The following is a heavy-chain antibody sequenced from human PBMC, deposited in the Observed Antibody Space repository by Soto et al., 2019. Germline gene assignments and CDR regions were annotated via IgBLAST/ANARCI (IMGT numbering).Heavy chain of an antibody. D-gene: IGHD2-2*01. V-gene: IGHV1-24*01. CDR1: GYTLTELS. J-gene: IGHJ4*02. Sequence: ASVKVSCKVSGYTLTELSMHWVRQAPGKGLEWMGGFDPEDGETIYAQKFQGRVTMTGDTSTDTAYMELSSLRSEDTAVYYCATEEYQLLYFDYWGQGTLVTVSS. CDR2: FDPEDGET. CDR3: ATEEYQLLYFDY.